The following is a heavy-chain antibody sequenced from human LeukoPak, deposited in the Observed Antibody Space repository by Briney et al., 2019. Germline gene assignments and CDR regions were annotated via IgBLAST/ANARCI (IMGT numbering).Heavy chain of an antibody. CDR2: ISWNSGSI. D-gene: IGHD4-17*01. CDR3: ARPRAPVTRIASFDS. V-gene: IGHV3-9*01. J-gene: IGHJ3*02. Sequence: GGCLRLSCAASGFSFDDYAMHWVRHAQGEGLGWVSGISWNSGSIVYADSVKGRFSISRDNAKTALYLQMNSLRADATAVYYCARPRAPVTRIASFDSWGQGTMVTVSS. CDR1: GFSFDDYA.